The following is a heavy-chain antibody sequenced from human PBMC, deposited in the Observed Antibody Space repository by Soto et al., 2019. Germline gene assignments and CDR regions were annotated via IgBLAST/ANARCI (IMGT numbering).Heavy chain of an antibody. Sequence: QVQLVQSGAEVKKPGASVKVSCKASGYTFSSYHISWVRQAPGQGGEWMGWISAYNANTNTAKTPLGIVTITTDTSTSPAFITLRTLRSDDTSFYYCATDSPPTYYCAHITLFTLSS. V-gene: IGHV1-18*01. CDR2: ISAYNANT. CDR3: ATDSPPTYY. CDR1: GYTFSSYH. J-gene: IGHJ4*01.